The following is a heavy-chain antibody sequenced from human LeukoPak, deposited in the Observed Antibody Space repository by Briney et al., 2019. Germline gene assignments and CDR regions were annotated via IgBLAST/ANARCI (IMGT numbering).Heavy chain of an antibody. CDR1: GFSFSGHW. Sequence: GGSLRLSCIASGFSFSGHWMHWDRQLPGKGLVWVSRISPTGSTTSYADSVKGRFTVSRDNAKNTLYLQVNNLRAEDTAVYYCARGPNSNWSGLDFWGQGTLVTVSS. V-gene: IGHV3-74*01. D-gene: IGHD6-6*01. CDR3: ARGPNSNWSGLDF. CDR2: ISPTGSTT. J-gene: IGHJ4*02.